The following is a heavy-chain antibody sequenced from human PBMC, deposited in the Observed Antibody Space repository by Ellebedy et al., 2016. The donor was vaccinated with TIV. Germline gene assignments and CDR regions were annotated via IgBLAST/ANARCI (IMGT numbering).Heavy chain of an antibody. V-gene: IGHV1-8*01. Sequence: AASVKVSCKASGYAFTSYDINWVRQAPGQGLEWMGWINPNSGNTGYAQKFQGRVTMTRDNSISTAYMELSSLTSEETAVYYCARDFEFMIEVNGGEYYHYALDVWGQGTTVTVAS. D-gene: IGHD3-16*01. CDR1: GYAFTSYD. CDR3: ARDFEFMIEVNGGEYYHYALDV. J-gene: IGHJ6*02. CDR2: INPNSGNT.